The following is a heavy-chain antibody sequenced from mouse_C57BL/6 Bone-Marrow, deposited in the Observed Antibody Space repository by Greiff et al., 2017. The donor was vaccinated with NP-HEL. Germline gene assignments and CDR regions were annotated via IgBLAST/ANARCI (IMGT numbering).Heavy chain of an antibody. V-gene: IGHV1-59*01. J-gene: IGHJ2*01. CDR1: GYTFTSYW. CDR3: AIVRRCYFDY. CDR2: IDPSDSYT. Sequence: QVQLQQPGAELVRPGTSVKLSCKASGYTFTSYWMHWVKQRPGQGLEWIGVIDPSDSYTNYNQKFKGKATLTVDTSSSTAYMQLSSLTSEDSAVYYCAIVRRCYFDYWGQGTTLTVSS. D-gene: IGHD2-14*01.